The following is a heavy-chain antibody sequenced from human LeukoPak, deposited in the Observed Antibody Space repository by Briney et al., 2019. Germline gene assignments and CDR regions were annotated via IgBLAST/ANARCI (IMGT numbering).Heavy chain of an antibody. D-gene: IGHD6-19*01. CDR1: GTSIRSGSYY. Sequence: SQTLSLTCTVTGTSIRSGSYYWNWIRQVAGKGLEWIGRMYIGGRTTYNPSLKSRVTISLETTENQFSLRLRSVTAADTAVYYCAREGIAVADTYYYYYMDVWGKGTWVTVSS. J-gene: IGHJ6*03. CDR3: AREGIAVADTYYYYYMDV. CDR2: MYIGGRT. V-gene: IGHV4-61*02.